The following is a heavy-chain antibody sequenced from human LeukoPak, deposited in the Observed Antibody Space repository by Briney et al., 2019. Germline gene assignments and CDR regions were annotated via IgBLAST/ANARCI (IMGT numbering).Heavy chain of an antibody. Sequence: SETLSLTCTVSGGSISSYYWSWIRQPPGKGLEWIGYIYYSGSTNYNPSLKSRVTISVDTSKNQFPLKLSSVTAADTAVYYCARDYIVVVPAAMHYYYYGMDVWGQGTTVTVFS. D-gene: IGHD2-2*01. CDR3: ARDYIVVVPAAMHYYYYGMDV. J-gene: IGHJ6*02. CDR2: IYYSGST. V-gene: IGHV4-59*01. CDR1: GGSISSYY.